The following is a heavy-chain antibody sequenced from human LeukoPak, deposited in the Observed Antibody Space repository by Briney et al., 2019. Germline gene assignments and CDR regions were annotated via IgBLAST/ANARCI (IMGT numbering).Heavy chain of an antibody. Sequence: PGRFLRLSCAASGFTFSSYAMHWVRQAPGKGLEWVAVISYDGSNKYYADSVKGRFTISRDNSKNTLYLQMNSLRAEDTAVYYCARDGGYSGYDLNDYWGQGTLVTVSS. CDR2: ISYDGSNK. CDR3: ARDGGYSGYDLNDY. CDR1: GFTFSSYA. J-gene: IGHJ4*02. V-gene: IGHV3-30-3*01. D-gene: IGHD5-12*01.